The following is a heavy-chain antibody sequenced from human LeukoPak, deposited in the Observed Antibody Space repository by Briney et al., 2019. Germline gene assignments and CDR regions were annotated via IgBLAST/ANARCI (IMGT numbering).Heavy chain of an antibody. D-gene: IGHD5-12*01. Sequence: GGSLRLSCAASGFTFSDYYMSWIRQAPGKGLEWVSYISSSGSTIYYADSVKGRFTISRDNAKNSLYLQMNSLRAEDTAVYYCARDLRVWLRPYFFDYWGQGTLVTVSS. CDR1: GFTFSDYY. J-gene: IGHJ4*02. CDR2: ISSSGSTI. V-gene: IGHV3-11*04. CDR3: ARDLRVWLRPYFFDY.